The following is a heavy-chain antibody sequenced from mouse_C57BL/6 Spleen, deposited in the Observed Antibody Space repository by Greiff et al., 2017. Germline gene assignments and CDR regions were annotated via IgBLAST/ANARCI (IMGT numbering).Heavy chain of an antibody. CDR2: IYPGDGDT. CDR1: GYAFSSSW. V-gene: IGHV1-82*01. Sequence: QVQLQQSGPELVKPGASVKISCKASGYAFSSSWMNWVKQRPGKGLEWIGRIYPGDGDTNYNGKFKGKATLTADKASSTAYMQLSSLASEDSAVDFGGRDGGGFAYWGQGTLVTVSA. CDR3: GRDGGGFAY. D-gene: IGHD3-3*01. J-gene: IGHJ3*01.